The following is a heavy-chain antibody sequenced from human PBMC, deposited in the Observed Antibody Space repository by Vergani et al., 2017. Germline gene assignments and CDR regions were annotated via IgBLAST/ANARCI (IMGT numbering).Heavy chain of an antibody. J-gene: IGHJ6*03. CDR1: GFTFSSYA. D-gene: IGHD2-2*01. V-gene: IGHV3-23*01. Sequence: EVQLLESGGGLVQPGGSLRLSCAASGFTFSSYAMSWVRQAPGKGLEWVSAISGSGGSTYYADSVKGRFTISRDNAKNTLYLQMNSLRAEDTAVYYCAKGRGSTRSYYMDGWGKGTTVTVS. CDR2: ISGSGGST. CDR3: AKGRGSTRSYYMDG.